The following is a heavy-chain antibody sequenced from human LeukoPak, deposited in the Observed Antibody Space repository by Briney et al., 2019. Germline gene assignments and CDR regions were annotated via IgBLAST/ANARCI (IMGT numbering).Heavy chain of an antibody. CDR1: GFTFSSYA. V-gene: IGHV3-30*04. CDR3: ARAQMYYDSSGYYQDFDY. Sequence: PGGSLRLSCAASGFTFSSYAMHWVRQAPGKGLEWVAVISYDGSNKYYADSVKGRFTISRDNSKNTLYLQMNSLRAEDTAVYYCARAQMYYDSSGYYQDFDYWGQGTLVTVSS. J-gene: IGHJ4*02. CDR2: ISYDGSNK. D-gene: IGHD3-22*01.